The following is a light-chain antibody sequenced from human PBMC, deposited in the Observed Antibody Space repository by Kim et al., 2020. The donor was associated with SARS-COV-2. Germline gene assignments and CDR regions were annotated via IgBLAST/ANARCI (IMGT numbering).Light chain of an antibody. CDR3: QQYLTSWT. V-gene: IGKV1-5*03. Sequence: SGSVGDRVTITCRASKDITIWLAWYQQKSGKAPKLLIYKASSLESGVPLRFSGSGSGTEFTLTISSLQPDDFATYYCQQYLTSWTFGQGTKVDIK. J-gene: IGKJ1*01. CDR1: KDITIW. CDR2: KAS.